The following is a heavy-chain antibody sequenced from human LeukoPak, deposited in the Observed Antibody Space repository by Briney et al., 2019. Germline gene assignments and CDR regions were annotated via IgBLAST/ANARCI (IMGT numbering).Heavy chain of an antibody. Sequence: TVNVTYTASGYTFTSNDVNWVSQAAGQGIAWMGWMNPHSGNTGYAQKFQVRLIMTRYTSISTAYMELSSLRSDDTAAYDCARGSSSSSMSCHYWFDSWGQGTLVTVSS. D-gene: IGHD2-2*01. CDR2: MNPHSGNT. V-gene: IGHV1-8*01. CDR3: ARGSSSSSMSCHYWFDS. CDR1: GYTFTSND. J-gene: IGHJ5*01.